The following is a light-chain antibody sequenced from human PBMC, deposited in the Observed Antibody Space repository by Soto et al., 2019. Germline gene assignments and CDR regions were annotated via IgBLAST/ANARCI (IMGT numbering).Light chain of an antibody. CDR3: QQSYSAPHMFT. CDR2: AAS. Sequence: DIQMTQSPSSLSASVGDRVTITCRASQSISSFLNWYQQKPGKAPKLLIYAASSLQSGVPSRFSGSGSGTDFTLIISSLQPEDFATYYCQQSYSAPHMFTFGQGTKLEIK. V-gene: IGKV1-39*01. CDR1: QSISSF. J-gene: IGKJ2*01.